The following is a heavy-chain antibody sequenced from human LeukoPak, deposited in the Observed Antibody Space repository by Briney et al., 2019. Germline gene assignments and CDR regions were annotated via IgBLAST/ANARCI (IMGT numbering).Heavy chain of an antibody. Sequence: GGSLRLSCAASGFTFSSYSMNWVRQAPGKGLEWVSYISRSSSTIYYADSVKGRFTISRDNAKNSLYVQMNSLRAEDTAVYYCARDGKGGGSYSWGQGTLVTVSS. CDR2: ISRSSSTI. CDR3: ARDGKGGGSYS. V-gene: IGHV3-48*01. CDR1: GFTFSSYS. D-gene: IGHD1-26*01. J-gene: IGHJ4*02.